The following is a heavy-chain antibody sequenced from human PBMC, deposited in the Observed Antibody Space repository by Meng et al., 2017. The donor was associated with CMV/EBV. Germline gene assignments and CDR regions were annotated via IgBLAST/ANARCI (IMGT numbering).Heavy chain of an antibody. Sequence: ASVNVSCKASGYTFNNFGISWLRQAPGQGLEWVGWISAQIGKTNYAQRLQGRLTMTTDSSTSTSYMEVRSLRSDDTAVYYRARVGQHYDFQSGDYQDVVMDVWGQGTTVTVSS. CDR2: ISAQIGKT. CDR1: GYTFNNFG. D-gene: IGHD3-3*01. J-gene: IGHJ6*02. V-gene: IGHV1-18*01. CDR3: ARVGQHYDFQSGDYQDVVMDV.